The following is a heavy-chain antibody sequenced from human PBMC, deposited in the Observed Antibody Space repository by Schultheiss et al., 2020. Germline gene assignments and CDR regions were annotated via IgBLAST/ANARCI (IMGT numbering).Heavy chain of an antibody. J-gene: IGHJ5*02. CDR1: GYTFTSYG. CDR2: INPNSGGT. CDR3: AVSSSSYRNNWFDP. Sequence: GESLKISCKASGYTFTSYGISWVRQAPGQGLEWMGWINPNSGGTNYAQKFQGRVTMTRVTSISTAYMELSSLKSEDTAVYYCAVSSSSYRNNWFDPWGQGTLVTVSS. V-gene: IGHV1-2*02. D-gene: IGHD6-6*01.